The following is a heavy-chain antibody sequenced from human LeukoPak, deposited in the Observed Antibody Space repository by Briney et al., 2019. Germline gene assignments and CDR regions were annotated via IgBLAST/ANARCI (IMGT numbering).Heavy chain of an antibody. CDR3: ARHGGKYEDTAMGFDY. V-gene: IGHV4-34*01. J-gene: IGHJ4*02. CDR1: GGSFSGYY. Sequence: SETLSLTCAVYGGSFSGYYWSWIRQPPGKGLEWIGEINHSGSTNYNPSLKSRVTISVDTSKNQFSLKLSSVTAADTAVYYCARHGGKYEDTAMGFDYWGQGTLVTVSS. CDR2: INHSGST. D-gene: IGHD5-18*01.